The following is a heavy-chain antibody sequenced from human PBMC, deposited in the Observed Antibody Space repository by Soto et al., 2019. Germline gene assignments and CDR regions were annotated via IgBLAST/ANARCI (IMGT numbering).Heavy chain of an antibody. CDR3: ATVLVGATRHPDSDS. CDR1: GGSINNNNYY. V-gene: IGHV4-39*02. D-gene: IGHD2-15*01. Sequence: PSETLSLTCTGSGGSINNNNYYWAWIRQPPGKGLSWIASIYYDGSTYYNSSLKSRVTISRDTSKNHFSLRLTSMTAADTAVYYCATVLVGATRHPDSDSWGQGTLVTVS. CDR2: IYYDGST. J-gene: IGHJ4*02.